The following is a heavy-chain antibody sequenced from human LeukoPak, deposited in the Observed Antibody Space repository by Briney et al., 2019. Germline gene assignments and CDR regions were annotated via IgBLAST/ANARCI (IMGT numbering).Heavy chain of an antibody. CDR1: GGSIISYY. D-gene: IGHD5-12*01. CDR3: ARGLVATKRFDY. V-gene: IGHV4-4*07. CDR2: IYTSGST. Sequence: SETLSLTCNVSGGSIISYYWSWIRQPAGKGLEWIGRIYTSGSTNYNPSLKSRVTMSIDTSKNQFSLKLSSVTAADTAVYYCARGLVATKRFDYWGQGTLVTVSS. J-gene: IGHJ4*02.